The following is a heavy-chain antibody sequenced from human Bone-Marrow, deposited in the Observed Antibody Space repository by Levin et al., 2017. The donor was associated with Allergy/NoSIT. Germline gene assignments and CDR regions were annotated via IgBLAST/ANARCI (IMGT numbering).Heavy chain of an antibody. CDR2: VNPNGGGT. V-gene: IGHV1-2*02. CDR1: GYTFSDYY. J-gene: IGHJ4*02. CDR3: ARGFRLSTDTY. D-gene: IGHD2-2*01. Sequence: ASVKVSCRSSGYTFSDYYIHWVRQAPGQGLEWMVWVNPNGGGTYYAQRFQGRVTMTRDTSIRTAYMEVSRLRFDDTAVYYCARGFRLSTDTYWGQGTLVTVSS.